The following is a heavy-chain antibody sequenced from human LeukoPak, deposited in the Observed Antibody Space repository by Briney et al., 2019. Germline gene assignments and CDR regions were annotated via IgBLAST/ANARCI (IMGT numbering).Heavy chain of an antibody. V-gene: IGHV3-21*01. Sequence: PGGSLRLSCAASGFTVSSNYMSWVRQAPGKGLEWVSSISSSSSYIYYADSVKGRFTISRDNAKNSLYLQMNSLRAEDTAVYYCARDLVGAVTTGNWFDPWGQGTLVTVSS. CDR3: ARDLVGAVTTGNWFDP. CDR1: GFTVSSNY. J-gene: IGHJ5*02. CDR2: ISSSSSYI. D-gene: IGHD4-17*01.